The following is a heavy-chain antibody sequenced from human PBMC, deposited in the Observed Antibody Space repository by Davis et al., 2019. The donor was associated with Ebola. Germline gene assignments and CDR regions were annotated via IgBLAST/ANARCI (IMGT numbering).Heavy chain of an antibody. CDR2: INAGNGNT. D-gene: IGHD6-13*01. J-gene: IGHJ4*02. CDR1: GYSFTNYA. CDR3: AREGWTFSNSWFAD. Sequence: AASVKVSCKASGYSFTNYAIHWVRQAPGQRLEWMGWINAGNGNTEYSQKFQGRVTITRDTSASTAYMELSSLRSEDTAVYFCAREGWTFSNSWFADWGQGTLVTVSS. V-gene: IGHV1-3*01.